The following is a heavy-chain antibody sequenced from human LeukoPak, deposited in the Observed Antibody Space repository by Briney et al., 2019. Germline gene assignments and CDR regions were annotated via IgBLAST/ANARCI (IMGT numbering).Heavy chain of an antibody. CDR2: IYHSGST. D-gene: IGHD3-16*01. CDR3: ARNTRLRQHFDY. J-gene: IGHJ4*02. CDR1: GGSISSSNW. V-gene: IGHV4-4*02. Sequence: SETLSLTCAVSGGSISSSNWWSWVRQPPGKGXXXIGEIYHSGSTNYNPSLKSRVTISVDKSKNQFSLKLSSVTAADTAVYYCARNTRLRQHFDYWGQGTLVTVSS.